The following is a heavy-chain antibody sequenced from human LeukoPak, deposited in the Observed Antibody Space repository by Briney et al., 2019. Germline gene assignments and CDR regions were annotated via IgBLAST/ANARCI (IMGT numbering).Heavy chain of an antibody. CDR1: GFTFDDYG. CDR3: ARGADSGYSSDN. CDR2: INWNGGST. J-gene: IGHJ4*02. Sequence: GGSLRLSWAASGFTFDDYGMSWVRQAPGKGLEWVSGINWNGGSTGYADSVKGRFTISRDNAKNTLYLQMNSLRAEDTAVYYCARGADSGYSSDNWGQGTLVSVSS. V-gene: IGHV3-20*04. D-gene: IGHD3-9*01.